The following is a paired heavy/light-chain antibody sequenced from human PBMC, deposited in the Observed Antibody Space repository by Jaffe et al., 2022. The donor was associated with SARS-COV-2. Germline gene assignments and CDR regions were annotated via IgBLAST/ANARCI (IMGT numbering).Light chain of an antibody. CDR2: EGS. V-gene: IGLV2-23*01. CDR3: CSYAGSNTFV. CDR1: SSDIGSYSL. Sequence: QSALTQPASVSGSPGQSITISCTGTSSDIGSYSLISWYQHHPGKAPKVVIYEGSKRPSGVSDRFSGSKSGNTASLTISGLQAEDEADYHCCSYAGSNTFVFGTGTKVTVL. J-gene: IGLJ1*01.
Heavy chain of an antibody. CDR1: GFSFNSYW. CDR3: ARDPYYNSAWPVDY. CDR2: INTDGSGT. J-gene: IGHJ4*02. Sequence: EVQLVESGGDLVQPGGSLRLSCVGSGFSFNSYWMHWVRRAPGKGLEWVSRINTDGSGTTYADSVKGRFTVSRDNAKSTMYLQMNSLRAEDTAVYYCARDPYYNSAWPVDYWGQGTQVTVAS. V-gene: IGHV3-74*01. D-gene: IGHD3-22*01.